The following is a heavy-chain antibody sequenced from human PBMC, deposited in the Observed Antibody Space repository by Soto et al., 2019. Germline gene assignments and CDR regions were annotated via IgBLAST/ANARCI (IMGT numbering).Heavy chain of an antibody. CDR2: IYYSGTT. Sequence: SETLSLTCSVSGGSISSGAYYWNCIRQHPRKGLEWIGYIYYSGTTYYNPSLGSRVSISADTSKNQFSLKLNSVTVADTAVYYCARNPSHLCASTSCHAFDIWGQGTMVTVSS. CDR1: GGSISSGAYY. D-gene: IGHD2-2*01. V-gene: IGHV4-31*03. CDR3: ARNPSHLCASTSCHAFDI. J-gene: IGHJ3*02.